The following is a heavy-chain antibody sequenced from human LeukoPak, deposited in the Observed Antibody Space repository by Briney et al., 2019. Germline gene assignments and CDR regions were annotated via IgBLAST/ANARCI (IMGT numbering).Heavy chain of an antibody. D-gene: IGHD6-6*01. CDR1: GGSISSSNW. Sequence: SETLSLTCAVSGGSISSSNWWSWVRQPPGKGLEWIGETYHSGSTNYNPSLKSRVTISVDKSKNQFSLKLSSVTAADTAVYYCCSSGDPLYFDYWGQGTLVTVSS. CDR2: TYHSGST. V-gene: IGHV4-4*02. CDR3: CSSGDPLYFDY. J-gene: IGHJ4*02.